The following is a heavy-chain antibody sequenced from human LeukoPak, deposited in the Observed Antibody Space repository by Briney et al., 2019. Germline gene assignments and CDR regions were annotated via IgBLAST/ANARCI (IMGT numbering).Heavy chain of an antibody. D-gene: IGHD5-24*01. CDR1: GFTFNSYS. CDR3: ARDGVEMATASAGDYGMDV. Sequence: GGSLRLSCAASGFTFNSYSMNWVRQAPGKGLEWVSSISSSSSYIYYADSVKGRFTISRDNAKNSLYLQMNSLRAEDTAVYYCARDGVEMATASAGDYGMDVWGQGTTVTVSS. CDR2: ISSSSSYI. J-gene: IGHJ6*02. V-gene: IGHV3-21*01.